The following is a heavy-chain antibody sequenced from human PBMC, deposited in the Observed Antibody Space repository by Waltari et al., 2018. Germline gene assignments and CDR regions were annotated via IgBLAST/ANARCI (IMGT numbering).Heavy chain of an antibody. Sequence: QVQLQESGPGLVKPSETLSLTCAVSGYSISSGYYWGWIRQPPGKGLEWMGGIIPIFGTANYAQKFQGRVTITADESTSTAYMELSSLRSEDTAVYYCASGPHTTGWFDPWGQGTLVTVSS. CDR2: IIPIFGTA. CDR3: ASGPHTTGWFDP. D-gene: IGHD1-1*01. J-gene: IGHJ5*02. V-gene: IGHV1-69*01. CDR1: GYSISSGY.